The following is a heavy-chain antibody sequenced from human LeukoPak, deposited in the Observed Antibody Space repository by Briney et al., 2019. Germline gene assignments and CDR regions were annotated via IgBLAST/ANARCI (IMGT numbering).Heavy chain of an antibody. J-gene: IGHJ5*02. D-gene: IGHD2-15*01. CDR3: ARVVVVSATLKDWFDP. Sequence: SETLSLTCAVSGVSISSTNWWSWVRQSPGKGLEYIGEIYHSGTTNYTPSLKSRVTISLDKSENHFSLKLTSVTAADTAVYYCARVVVVSATLKDWFDPWGQGILVTVSS. V-gene: IGHV4-4*02. CDR1: GVSISSTNW. CDR2: IYHSGTT.